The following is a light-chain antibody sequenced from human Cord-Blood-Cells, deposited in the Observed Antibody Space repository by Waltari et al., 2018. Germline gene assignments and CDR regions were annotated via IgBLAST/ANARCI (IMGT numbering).Light chain of an antibody. V-gene: IGLV3-1*01. CDR3: QAWDSSTAV. CDR1: KLGDKY. J-gene: IGLJ2*01. CDR2: QDS. Sequence: PSVSVSPGQTASITCSGDKLGDKYACWYQQKPGQSPVLVIYQDSKRPSGIPERFSGSNSGNTATLTISGTQAMDEADYYCQAWDSSTAVFGGGTKLTVL.